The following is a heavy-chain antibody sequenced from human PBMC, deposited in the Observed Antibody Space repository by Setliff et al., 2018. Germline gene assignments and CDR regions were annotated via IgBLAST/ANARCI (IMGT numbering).Heavy chain of an antibody. CDR3: ARGSSDRILTGPRYYFDY. Sequence: PSETLSLTCAVYGGSFSGYYWSWIRLPPGKGLEWIGEINHSGSTNYNPSLKSRVTISVDTSKNQFSLELSSVTAADTAVYYCARGSSDRILTGPRYYFDYWGQGTLVTVSS. J-gene: IGHJ4*02. CDR2: INHSGST. D-gene: IGHD3-9*01. V-gene: IGHV4-34*01. CDR1: GGSFSGYY.